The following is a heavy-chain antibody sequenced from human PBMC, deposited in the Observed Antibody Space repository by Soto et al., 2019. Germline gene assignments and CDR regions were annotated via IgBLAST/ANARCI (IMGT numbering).Heavy chain of an antibody. D-gene: IGHD6-6*01. CDR3: AKGGRGSSGLDFDY. J-gene: IGHJ4*02. CDR2: ISGSGGDI. CDR1: GFTFSIYA. Sequence: EVQLLESGGGLVQPGGSLRLSCAASGFTFSIYAMSWVRQAPGKGLEWVSTISGSGGDIYYADSAKGRFIISRDNPKYTLSLQMDSVRDEDTAVYYCAKGGRGSSGLDFDYWGQGTLVTVSS. V-gene: IGHV3-23*01.